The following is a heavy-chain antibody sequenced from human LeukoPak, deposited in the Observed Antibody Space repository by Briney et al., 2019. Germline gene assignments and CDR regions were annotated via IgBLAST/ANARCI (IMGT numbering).Heavy chain of an antibody. V-gene: IGHV3-23*01. Sequence: GGSLRLSCVGSGFTFRSHAMSWVRQAPEKGLEFVSGIYENGGTSYYADSVKGRFSISRDNSKNTLYLQMDSLRGEDTAVYYCAKDFRIGYSAHFDYWGQGALVTVSS. CDR3: AKDFRIGYSAHFDY. CDR2: IYENGGTS. D-gene: IGHD2-21*01. CDR1: GFTFRSHA. J-gene: IGHJ4*02.